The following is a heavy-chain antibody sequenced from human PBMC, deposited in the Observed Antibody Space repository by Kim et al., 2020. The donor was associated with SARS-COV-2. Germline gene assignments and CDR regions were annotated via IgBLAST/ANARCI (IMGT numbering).Heavy chain of an antibody. Sequence: NHNPHLTRRITISVDTSKNQCSLKLSAVTAAETAVYYCARGLGSVIFDYWGQGTLVTVSS. J-gene: IGHJ4*02. CDR3: ARGLGSVIFDY. V-gene: IGHV4-34*01. D-gene: IGHD3-10*01.